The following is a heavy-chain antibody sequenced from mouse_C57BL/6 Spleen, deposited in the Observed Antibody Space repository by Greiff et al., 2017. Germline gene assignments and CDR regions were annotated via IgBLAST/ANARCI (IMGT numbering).Heavy chain of an antibody. CDR2: IHPSDSDT. D-gene: IGHD3-2*02. CDR3: AITAQASPGFAY. J-gene: IGHJ3*01. Sequence: QVQLKQPGAELVKPGASVKVSCKASGYTFTSYWMHWVKQRPGQGLEWIGRIHPSDSDTNYNQKFKGKATLTVDKSSSTAYMQLSSLTSEDSAVYYCAITAQASPGFAYWGQGTLVTVSA. V-gene: IGHV1-74*01. CDR1: GYTFTSYW.